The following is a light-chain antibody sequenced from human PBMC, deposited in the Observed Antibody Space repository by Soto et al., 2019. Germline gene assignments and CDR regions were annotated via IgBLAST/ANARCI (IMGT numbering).Light chain of an antibody. V-gene: IGKV1-39*01. CDR2: AAS. Sequence: DIPMTQSPSSLSASVGDRVTITCRASQTISNYLNWYQQKPGRAPKLLIYAASSLQSGVPSRFSGSRSGTDFTLTISSLQPEDFATYFCQQSYSTPLTFGGGTKVEI. CDR1: QTISNY. CDR3: QQSYSTPLT. J-gene: IGKJ4*01.